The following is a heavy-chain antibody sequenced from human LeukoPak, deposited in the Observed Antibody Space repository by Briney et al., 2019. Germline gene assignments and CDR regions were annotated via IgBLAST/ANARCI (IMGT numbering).Heavy chain of an antibody. CDR3: ARGGLVGHDSSGYYGY. Sequence: SVKVSCKASGGTFSSYAISWVRQAPGQGLEWMGGTIPIFGTANYAQKFQGRVTITTDESTSTAYMELSSLRSEDTAVYYCARGGLVGHDSSGYYGYWGQGTLVTVSS. CDR2: TIPIFGTA. D-gene: IGHD3-22*01. J-gene: IGHJ4*02. V-gene: IGHV1-69*05. CDR1: GGTFSSYA.